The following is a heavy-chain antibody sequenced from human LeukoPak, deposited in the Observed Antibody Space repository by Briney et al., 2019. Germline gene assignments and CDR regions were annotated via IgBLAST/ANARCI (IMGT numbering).Heavy chain of an antibody. V-gene: IGHV1-18*01. D-gene: IGHD3-3*01. CDR1: GYTFTSYG. CDR2: ISAYNGNT. CDR3: ARDRRYDFWSGYSHGLDY. J-gene: IGHJ4*02. Sequence: ASVKVSCKASGYTFTSYGISWVRQAPGQGLEWMGWISAYNGNTNYAQKLQGRVTMTTDTSTSTAYMELRSLRSDDTAVYYCARDRRYDFWSGYSHGLDYWGQGTLVTVSS.